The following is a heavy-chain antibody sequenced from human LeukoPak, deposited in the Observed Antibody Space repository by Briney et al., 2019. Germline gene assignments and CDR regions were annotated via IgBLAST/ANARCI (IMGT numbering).Heavy chain of an antibody. Sequence: SHTLSLTCAICVDSVSSNRAAWNRMRQSPSRGLEWRGRTFYRSKWSNDYAVSVKSRITNNPDTSKHQSSPHLNSVTPEDTAVYYRARNTLCLHSDFDYWGQGTLVTVSS. CDR2: TFYRSKWSN. CDR1: VDSVSSNRAA. J-gene: IGHJ4*02. CDR3: ARNTLCLHSDFDY. D-gene: IGHD3-16*01. V-gene: IGHV6-1*01.